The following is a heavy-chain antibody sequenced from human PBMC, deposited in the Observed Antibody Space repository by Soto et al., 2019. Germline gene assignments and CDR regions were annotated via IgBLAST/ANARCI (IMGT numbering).Heavy chain of an antibody. J-gene: IGHJ4*02. V-gene: IGHV4-30-2*01. Sequence: SETLSLTCAVSDGSISSGHYPWTWIRQPPGKGLEWIGYIYPGGNTYYSPSLKSRVTIALDTSKSLVSLRLNSVTAADTAVYYCARLVGVAFSPWGQGTLVTVSS. CDR2: IYPGGNT. CDR1: DGSISSGHYP. CDR3: ARLVGVAFSP. D-gene: IGHD2-21*01.